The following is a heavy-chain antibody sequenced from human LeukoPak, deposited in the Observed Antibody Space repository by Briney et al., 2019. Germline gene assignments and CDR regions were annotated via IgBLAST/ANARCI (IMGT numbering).Heavy chain of an antibody. D-gene: IGHD6-6*01. V-gene: IGHV4-39*01. Sequence: SETLSLTCTVSGGSISSNSYYWGWIRQPPGKGLEWIGSIYYSGSTYYNPSLKSRVTISVDTSKNQFSLKLSSVTAADTAVYYCAADPAARPAVFDYWGQGTLVTVSS. J-gene: IGHJ4*02. CDR3: AADPAARPAVFDY. CDR1: GGSISSNSYY. CDR2: IYYSGST.